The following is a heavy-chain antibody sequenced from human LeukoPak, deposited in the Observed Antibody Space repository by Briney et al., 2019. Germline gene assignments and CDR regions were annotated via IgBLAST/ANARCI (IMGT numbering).Heavy chain of an antibody. CDR1: GFTFSSYW. Sequence: GGSLRLSCAASGFTFSSYWMSWVRQAPGKGLEWVANIKQDGSEKYYVDSVKGRFTISRDNSKNTLYLQMNSLRAEDTAVYYCARDWQYCSSTSCYTGGMDVWGQGTTVTVSS. J-gene: IGHJ6*02. CDR3: ARDWQYCSSTSCYTGGMDV. CDR2: IKQDGSEK. D-gene: IGHD2-2*02. V-gene: IGHV3-7*01.